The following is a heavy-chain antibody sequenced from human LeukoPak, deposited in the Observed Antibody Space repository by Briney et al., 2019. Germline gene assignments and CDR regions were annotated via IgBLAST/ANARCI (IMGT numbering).Heavy chain of an antibody. CDR2: IDPEDGES. CDR1: GYTLTELC. J-gene: IGHJ6*03. D-gene: IGHD3-22*01. CDR3: ATAGKARGYYSVSYYYYYMDV. Sequence: ASVKVSCKVSGYTLTELCMHWVRQAPGKGLEWMGGIDPEDGESIYAQKFQGRVTMTEDTSTDTAYMELRSLRSEDTAVYYCATAGKARGYYSVSYYYYYMDVGGKGTTVPVSS. V-gene: IGHV1-24*01.